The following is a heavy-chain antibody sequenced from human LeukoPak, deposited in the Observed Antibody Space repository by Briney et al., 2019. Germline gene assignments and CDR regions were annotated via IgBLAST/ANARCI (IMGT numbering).Heavy chain of an antibody. CDR1: EFTFSNYW. CDR2: IKEDGSEK. V-gene: IGHV3-7*01. D-gene: IGHD3-16*01. CDR3: ARRAGGLARTNWFDP. J-gene: IGHJ5*02. Sequence: GGSLRLSCAASEFTFSNYWMSWVRQAPGKGLEWVANIKEDGSEKYYVDSVKGRFTISRDNSKNTLYLQMNGLRAEDTAVYYCARRAGGLARTNWFDPWGQGTLVTVSS.